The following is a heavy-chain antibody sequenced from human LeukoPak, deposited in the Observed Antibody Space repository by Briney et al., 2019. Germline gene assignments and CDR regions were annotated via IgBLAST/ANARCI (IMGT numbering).Heavy chain of an antibody. CDR1: GGSISSYY. CDR2: IYYSGST. D-gene: IGHD3-3*01. CDR3: ARGYYDFWSGPPPGFDP. Sequence: PETLSLTCTVSGGSISSYYWSWIRQPPGKGLEWIGYIYYSGSTNYNPSLKSRVTISVDTSKNQFSLKLSSVTAADTAVYYCARGYYDFWSGPPPGFDPWGQGTLVTVSS. J-gene: IGHJ5*02. V-gene: IGHV4-59*01.